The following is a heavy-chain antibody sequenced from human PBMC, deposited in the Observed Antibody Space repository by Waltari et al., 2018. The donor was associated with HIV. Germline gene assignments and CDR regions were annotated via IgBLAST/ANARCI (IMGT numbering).Heavy chain of an antibody. J-gene: IGHJ4*02. D-gene: IGHD3-3*01. CDR3: AKVFGSTIFGVPDY. Sequence: EVQLVESGGGLVQPGRSLRLSCAASGFTFDDYAMHWVRQAPGKGLEWVSGIIWNSGSIGYADSVKGRFTISRDNAKNSLYLQMNSLRAEDTALYYCAKVFGSTIFGVPDYWGQGTLVTVSS. CDR1: GFTFDDYA. V-gene: IGHV3-9*01. CDR2: IIWNSGSI.